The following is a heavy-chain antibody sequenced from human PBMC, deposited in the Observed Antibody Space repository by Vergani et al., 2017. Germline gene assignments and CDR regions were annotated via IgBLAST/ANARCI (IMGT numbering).Heavy chain of an antibody. Sequence: QVQLVQSGAEVKKPGESLKISCKGSGYSFATYWIGWVRQMPGKGLEWMGWINPNSGSTNYAQKFQGRVTMTRDTSISTAYMELSRLRSDDTAVYYCARGLLSSGDLFDYWGQGTLVTVSS. CDR3: ARGLLSSGDLFDY. CDR2: INPNSGST. J-gene: IGHJ4*02. CDR1: GYSFATYW. V-gene: IGHV1-2*02. D-gene: IGHD3-22*01.